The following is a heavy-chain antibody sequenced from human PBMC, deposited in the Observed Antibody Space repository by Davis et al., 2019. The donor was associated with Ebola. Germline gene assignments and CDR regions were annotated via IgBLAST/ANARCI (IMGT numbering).Heavy chain of an antibody. CDR1: GYTFTSYY. V-gene: IGHV1-2*02. J-gene: IGHJ4*02. CDR2: INPNSGGT. CDR3: ARGHYDSSGCIDY. D-gene: IGHD3-22*01. Sequence: ASVKVSCKASGYTFTSYYMHWVRQAPGQGLEWMGWINPNSGGTNYAQKFQGRVTMTRDTSISTAYMDLSRLRSDDTAVYYCARGHYDSSGCIDYWGQGTLVTVSS.